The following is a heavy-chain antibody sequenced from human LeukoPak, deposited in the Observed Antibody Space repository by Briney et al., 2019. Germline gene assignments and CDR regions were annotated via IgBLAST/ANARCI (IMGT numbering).Heavy chain of an antibody. J-gene: IGHJ4*02. Sequence: SETLSLTCTVSGGSIRSYYWTWIRQPPGKGLEWIGYIYYSGSTNYNPSLKSRVTISVDTSKNQFSLKLSSVTAADTAVYYCASHYDILTGYYTVWGRGTLVTVSS. D-gene: IGHD3-9*01. CDR3: ASHYDILTGYYTV. V-gene: IGHV4-59*01. CDR2: IYYSGST. CDR1: GGSIRSYY.